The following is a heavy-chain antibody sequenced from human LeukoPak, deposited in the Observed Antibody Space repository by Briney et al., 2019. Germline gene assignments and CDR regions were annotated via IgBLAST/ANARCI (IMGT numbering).Heavy chain of an antibody. V-gene: IGHV3-15*01. CDR1: GFTFSSYA. CDR3: TTELGIVRISDY. D-gene: IGHD7-27*01. J-gene: IGHJ4*02. CDR2: IKSKTDGGTT. Sequence: GGSLRLSCAASGFTFSSYAMSWVRQAPGKGLEWVGRIKSKTDGGTTDYAAPVKGRFTISRDDSKNTLYLQMNSLKTEDTAVYYCTTELGIVRISDYWGQGTLVTVSS.